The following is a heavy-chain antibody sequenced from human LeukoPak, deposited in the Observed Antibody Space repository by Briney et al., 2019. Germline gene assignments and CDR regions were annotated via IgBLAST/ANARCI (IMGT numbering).Heavy chain of an antibody. Sequence: SETLSLTCAVYGGSFSGYYWSWIRQPPGKGLEWIGEINHSGSTNYNPSLKSRVTIPVDTSKNQFSLKLSSVTAADTAVYYCARPGGYLTKERRNYYMDVWGKGTTVTVSS. J-gene: IGHJ6*03. CDR2: INHSGST. D-gene: IGHD3-22*01. V-gene: IGHV4-34*01. CDR1: GGSFSGYY. CDR3: ARPGGYLTKERRNYYMDV.